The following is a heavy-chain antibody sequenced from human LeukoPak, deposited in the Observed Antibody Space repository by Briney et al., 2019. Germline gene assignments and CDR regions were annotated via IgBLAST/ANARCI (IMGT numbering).Heavy chain of an antibody. Sequence: SETLSLTCTVSGGSISSGGYYWSWIRQHPGKGLEWIGYIYYSGSTYYNPSLKSRVTISVDTSKNQFSLKLSSVTAADTAVYYCARDGGAYYYDSSGPRPGVFYYWGQGTLVTVSS. CDR1: GGSISSGGYY. V-gene: IGHV4-31*03. D-gene: IGHD3-22*01. CDR3: ARDGGAYYYDSSGPRPGVFYY. CDR2: IYYSGST. J-gene: IGHJ4*02.